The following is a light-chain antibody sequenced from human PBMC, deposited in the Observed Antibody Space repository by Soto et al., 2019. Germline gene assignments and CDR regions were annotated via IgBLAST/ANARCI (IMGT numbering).Light chain of an antibody. J-gene: IGKJ3*01. CDR1: QTISDY. CDR2: AAS. CDR3: QQSYSTLT. Sequence: DIQMTQSPSSLSASVGDRVTITCRTSQTISDYLNRYQHKPGKAPKLLISAASSLQSGVPSRFSGSGSGTDFTLTISSLQPEDFATYYCQQSYSTLTFGPGTKVDIK. V-gene: IGKV1-39*01.